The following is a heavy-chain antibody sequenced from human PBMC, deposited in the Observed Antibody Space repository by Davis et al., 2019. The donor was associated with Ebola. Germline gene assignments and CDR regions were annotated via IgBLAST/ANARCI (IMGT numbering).Heavy chain of an antibody. Sequence: AASVKVSCKASGYTFTSYAMHWVRQAPGQRLEWMGWINAGNGSTKYSQKFQGRVTITRDTSASTAYMELSSLRSEDTAVYYCAREISSSWDYWGQGTLVTVSS. D-gene: IGHD6-13*01. CDR1: GYTFTSYA. CDR2: INAGNGST. CDR3: AREISSSWDY. J-gene: IGHJ4*02. V-gene: IGHV1-3*01.